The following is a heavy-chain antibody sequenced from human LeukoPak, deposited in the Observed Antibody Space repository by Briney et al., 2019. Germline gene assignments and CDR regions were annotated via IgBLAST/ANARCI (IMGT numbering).Heavy chain of an antibody. CDR3: ARLRRTPQVFYMDV. CDR1: GGSISSYY. CDR2: IYYSGST. V-gene: IGHV4-59*01. Sequence: SETLSLTCTVSGGSISSYYWSWIRQPPGKGLEWIGYIYYSGSTNYNPSLKSRVTISVDTSKNQFSLKLSSVTAADTAVYYCARLRRTPQVFYMDVWGKGTTVTVSS. J-gene: IGHJ6*03.